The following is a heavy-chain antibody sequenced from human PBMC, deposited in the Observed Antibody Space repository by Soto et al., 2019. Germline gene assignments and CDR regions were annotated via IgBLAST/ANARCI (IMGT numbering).Heavy chain of an antibody. J-gene: IGHJ5*02. CDR2: IYHTETT. Sequence: SETVSLACSVSGGYIGSIDYFWSWIRQPRGKGLEWIGFIYHTETTYYNPSLRSRVTISIDTSKSQFSMKLNSVTAADTAVYYCARVMAAMQNWLDPWGQGTLVTVS. CDR3: ARVMAAMQNWLDP. CDR1: GGYIGSIDYF. D-gene: IGHD2-2*01. V-gene: IGHV4-30-4*01.